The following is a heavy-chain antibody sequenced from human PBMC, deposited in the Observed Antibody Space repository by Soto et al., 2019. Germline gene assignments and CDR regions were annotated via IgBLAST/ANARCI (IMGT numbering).Heavy chain of an antibody. CDR2: ISTRSTYT. CDR1: EFTFSDHY. J-gene: IGHJ6*02. V-gene: IGHV3-11*05. CDR3: AREGVAMDV. Sequence: QVQLVESGGDLVKPGGSLRLSCAASEFTFSDHYMTWIRQAPGKGLEWVSYISTRSTYTNYADSVKGRFTISRDNAKNSLYLQMNSLRAEDTAVYYCAREGVAMDVWGQGTTVTVSS.